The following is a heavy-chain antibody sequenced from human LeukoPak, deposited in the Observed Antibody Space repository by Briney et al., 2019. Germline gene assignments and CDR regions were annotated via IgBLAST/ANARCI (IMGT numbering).Heavy chain of an antibody. D-gene: IGHD3-3*01. CDR3: ARVMKVRRFLEWLLFFDY. J-gene: IGHJ4*02. V-gene: IGHV4-59*01. CDR1: GGSISSYY. Sequence: SETLSLTCTVSGGSISSYYWSWIRQPPGKGLEWIGYIYYTGSTDYNPSLKSRVAISVDTSKNQFSLKLSSVTAADTAVYYCARVMKVRRFLEWLLFFDYWGQGTLVTVSS. CDR2: IYYTGST.